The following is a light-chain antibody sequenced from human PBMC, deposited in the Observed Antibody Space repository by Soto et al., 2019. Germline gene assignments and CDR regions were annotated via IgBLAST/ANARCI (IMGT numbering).Light chain of an antibody. Sequence: DIQMTQSPSSVSASVGDRVTITCRASQDISSKLAWYQRKPGKVPNLLIYGAANLESGVPSRFTGSGSGTDFTLTISSLQPEDFATYYCLQANSFPLTFGGGTKVEIK. CDR3: LQANSFPLT. CDR1: QDISSK. J-gene: IGKJ4*01. V-gene: IGKV1D-12*01. CDR2: GAA.